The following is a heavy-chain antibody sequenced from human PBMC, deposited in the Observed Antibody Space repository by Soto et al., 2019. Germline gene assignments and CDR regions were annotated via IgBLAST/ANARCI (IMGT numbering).Heavy chain of an antibody. V-gene: IGHV4-30-4*01. CDR1: GGSISSGDYY. CDR3: ARVCSGASGYADAIDY. J-gene: IGHJ4*02. Sequence: QVQLQESGPGLVKPSQTLSLTCTVSGGSISSGDYYWSWIRQPPGKGLEWIGYIYYSGSTYYNPSLKSRVTISVDTSKNQFSLKLSSVTAADTAVYYCARVCSGASGYADAIDYCGQGTLVTVSS. CDR2: IYYSGST. D-gene: IGHD2-15*01.